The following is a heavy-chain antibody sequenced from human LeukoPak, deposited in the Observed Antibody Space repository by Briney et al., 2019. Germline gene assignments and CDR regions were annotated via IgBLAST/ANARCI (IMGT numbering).Heavy chain of an antibody. CDR2: ISYDGSNK. J-gene: IGHJ2*01. CDR1: GFTFSSYG. V-gene: IGHV3-30*18. Sequence: PGGSLRLSCAASGFTFSSYGMHWVRQAPGKGLEWVAVISYDGSNKYYADSVKGRFTISRDNSKNTLYLQMNSLRAEDTAVYYCAKLADFWGRGTLVTVSS. CDR3: AKLADF.